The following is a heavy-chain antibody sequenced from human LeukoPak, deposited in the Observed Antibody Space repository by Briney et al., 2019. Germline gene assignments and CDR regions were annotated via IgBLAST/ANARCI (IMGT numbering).Heavy chain of an antibody. CDR3: ASSFIVVVVAAAPDAFDI. CDR1: GGTFSSYA. Sequence: GASVKVSCKASGGTFSSYAISWVRQAPGQGLEWMGGIIPIFGTANYAQKFQGRVTITTDESTSTAYMELSSLRSEDTAVYYCASSFIVVVVAAAPDAFDIWGQGTMVTVSS. V-gene: IGHV1-69*05. J-gene: IGHJ3*02. CDR2: IIPIFGTA. D-gene: IGHD2-15*01.